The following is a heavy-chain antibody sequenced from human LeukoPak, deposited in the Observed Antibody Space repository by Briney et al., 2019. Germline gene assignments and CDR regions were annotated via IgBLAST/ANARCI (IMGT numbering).Heavy chain of an antibody. CDR2: IYYSGST. CDR3: VREDDTTMAFDS. Sequence: SETLSLTCTVSGGSVGSGNYYWSWIRQPPGKGLEWIGYIYYSGSTYYNPSLKSRVTISLDTSENQFSLKLSSVTAADTAVYYCVREDDTTMAFDSWGQGTLVTVSS. D-gene: IGHD5-18*01. CDR1: GGSVGSGNYY. V-gene: IGHV4-61*01. J-gene: IGHJ4*02.